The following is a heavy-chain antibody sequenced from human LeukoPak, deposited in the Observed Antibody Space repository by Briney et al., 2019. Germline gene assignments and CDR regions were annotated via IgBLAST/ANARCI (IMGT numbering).Heavy chain of an antibody. V-gene: IGHV4-39*07. J-gene: IGHJ2*01. D-gene: IGHD6-13*01. CDR2: ISYSGST. Sequence: PSETLSLTCTVSGGSISSSSYYWGWIRQPPGKGLEWIASISYSGSTYYNPSLKSRVTVSVDTSKNQFSLRLNSVTAADTAVYYCARVSSSWYQDYYFDLWGRGTLVTVSS. CDR1: GGSISSSSYY. CDR3: ARVSSSWYQDYYFDL.